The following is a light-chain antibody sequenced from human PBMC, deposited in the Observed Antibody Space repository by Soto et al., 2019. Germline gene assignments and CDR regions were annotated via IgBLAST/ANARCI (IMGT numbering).Light chain of an antibody. V-gene: IGLV2-14*01. CDR1: SDDFDTYEY. CDR3: SSYTSGSTLPWV. Sequence: QSALTQPASVSGSPGQSITISYTGYSDDFDTYEYIPWHQHHPGKAPKLIIFRVYDRPSGVSDRFSGSKSGNTASLTIFGLQLEDEAVYYCSSYTSGSTLPWVFGTGTKVTAL. CDR2: RVY. J-gene: IGLJ1*01.